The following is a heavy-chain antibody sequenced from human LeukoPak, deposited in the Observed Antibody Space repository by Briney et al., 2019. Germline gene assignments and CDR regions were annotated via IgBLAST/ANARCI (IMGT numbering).Heavy chain of an antibody. J-gene: IGHJ4*02. CDR2: ISWNSGSI. D-gene: IGHD6-19*01. CDR3: AKDRGSSGWWYFDY. CDR1: GFTFDDYA. V-gene: IGHV3-9*01. Sequence: GGSLRLSCAASGFTFDDYAMHWVRQAPGKGLEWVSGISWNSGSIGYADSVKGRFTISRDNAKNPLYLQMNSLRAEDTALYYCAKDRGSSGWWYFDYWGQGTLVTVSS.